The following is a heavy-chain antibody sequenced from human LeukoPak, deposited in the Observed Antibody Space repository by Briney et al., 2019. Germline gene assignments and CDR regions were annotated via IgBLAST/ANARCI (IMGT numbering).Heavy chain of an antibody. J-gene: IGHJ4*02. D-gene: IGHD6-19*01. Sequence: GASVKVSCKASVYTFTGYYMHWVRQAPGQGLEWMGWINPNSGGTNYAQKLQGRVTMTRDTSISTAYVELSRLRSDDTAVYYCARAFTSLEWLAHQDYYFDYWGQGTLVTVSS. CDR2: INPNSGGT. CDR1: VYTFTGYY. CDR3: ARAFTSLEWLAHQDYYFDY. V-gene: IGHV1-2*02.